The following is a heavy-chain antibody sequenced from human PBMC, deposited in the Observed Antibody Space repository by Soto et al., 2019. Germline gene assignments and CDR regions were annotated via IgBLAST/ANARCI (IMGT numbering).Heavy chain of an antibody. D-gene: IGHD6-13*01. CDR3: ARVVAAAGTHYYYYYYMDV. Sequence: SVKVSCKASGGTFSSYAISWVLQAPGQGLEWMGGIIPIFGTANYAQKFQGRVTITADESTSTAYMELSSLRSEDTAVYYCARVVAAAGTHYYYYYYMDVWGKGTTVTVSS. J-gene: IGHJ6*03. V-gene: IGHV1-69*13. CDR2: IIPIFGTA. CDR1: GGTFSSYA.